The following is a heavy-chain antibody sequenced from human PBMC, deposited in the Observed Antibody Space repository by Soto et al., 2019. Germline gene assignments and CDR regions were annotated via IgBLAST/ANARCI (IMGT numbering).Heavy chain of an antibody. CDR1: GGSISSGGYY. CDR2: IYYSGST. V-gene: IGHV4-31*03. CDR3: ARGPIQYGDNNWFDP. J-gene: IGHJ5*02. Sequence: QVQLQESGPGLVKPSQTLSLTCTVSGGSISSGGYYWSWIRQHPGKGLEWIGYIYYSGSTYYNPSLKSRVTISVEPSKNQFSLKLSSVTAADTAVYYCARGPIQYGDNNWFDPRGQGTLVTVSS. D-gene: IGHD4-17*01.